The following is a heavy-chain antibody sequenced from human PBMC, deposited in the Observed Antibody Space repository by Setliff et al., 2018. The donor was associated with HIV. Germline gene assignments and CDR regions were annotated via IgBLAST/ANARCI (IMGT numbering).Heavy chain of an antibody. CDR3: ARVQMASAAFDV. J-gene: IGHJ3*01. V-gene: IGHV4-31*11. CDR1: GDSITRGGYY. Sequence: PSETLSLTCAVSGDSITRGGYYWSWIRQFAGKGLEWIADIYYSGRINYNPSLKSRVTMSVDTSKNQFSLSLSSVTAADTAVYFCARVQMASAAFDVWGQGTMVTVSS. CDR2: IYYSGRI.